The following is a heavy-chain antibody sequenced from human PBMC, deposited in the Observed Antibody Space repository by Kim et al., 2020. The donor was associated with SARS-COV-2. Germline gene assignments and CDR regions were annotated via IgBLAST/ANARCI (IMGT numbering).Heavy chain of an antibody. D-gene: IGHD5-18*01. CDR2: IYYSGST. Sequence: SETLSLTCTVSGGSVSSSFYYWNWIRQPPGRGLEWIGYIYYSGSTNYNPSLKSRVTISLDTSKNQFSLKLTSVTAADTAVYYCARGVYNYGYWGQGTLVTVSS. J-gene: IGHJ4*02. CDR3: ARGVYNYGY. V-gene: IGHV4-61*01. CDR1: GGSVSSSFYY.